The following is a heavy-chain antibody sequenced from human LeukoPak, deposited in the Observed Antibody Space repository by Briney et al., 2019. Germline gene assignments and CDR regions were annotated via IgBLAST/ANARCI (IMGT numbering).Heavy chain of an antibody. D-gene: IGHD3-10*01. CDR1: GFAFTSYA. V-gene: IGHV3-23*01. J-gene: IGHJ4*02. CDR3: ARSEVTPYGYFDY. CDR2: ISGSGGSI. Sequence: PGGSLRLSCAASGFAFTSYAMNWVRQAPGKGLEWVSVISGSGGSIYYTESVKGRFTISKDNAKNSLYLQMNSLRAEDTAVYYCARSEVTPYGYFDYWGQGTLVTVSS.